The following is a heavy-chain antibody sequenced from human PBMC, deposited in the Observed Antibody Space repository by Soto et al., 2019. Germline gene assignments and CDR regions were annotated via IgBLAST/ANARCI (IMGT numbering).Heavy chain of an antibody. J-gene: IGHJ6*02. CDR1: GFTFRSYG. D-gene: IGHD1-26*01. Sequence: PGGSLRLSCAASGFTFRSYGMHWVRQAPGKGLEWVAVISYDGSKKDYAASVKGRITISRDNSKNTLYLQMNGLRAEDTAVYYCAKDRLRGGFLTTATTNGMDVWGQGTTVTVSS. V-gene: IGHV3-30*18. CDR2: ISYDGSKK. CDR3: AKDRLRGGFLTTATTNGMDV.